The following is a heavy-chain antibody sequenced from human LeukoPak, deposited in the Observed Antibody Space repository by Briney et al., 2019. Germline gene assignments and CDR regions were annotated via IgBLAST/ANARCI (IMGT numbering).Heavy chain of an antibody. J-gene: IGHJ4*02. CDR3: AKGVGATPLYYFDY. Sequence: GGSLRLSCAASGFTFSSYGMHWVRQAPGKGLEWVAVISYDGSNKYYADSVKGRFTISRDNAKNSLYLQMNSLKAEDTALYYCAKGVGATPLYYFDYWGQGTLVTVSS. D-gene: IGHD1-26*01. CDR1: GFTFSSYG. CDR2: ISYDGSNK. V-gene: IGHV3-30*18.